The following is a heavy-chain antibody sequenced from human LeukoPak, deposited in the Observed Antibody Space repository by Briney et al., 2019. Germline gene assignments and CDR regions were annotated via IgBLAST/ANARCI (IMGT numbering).Heavy chain of an antibody. Sequence: SETLSLTCTVSGYSISSGYYWGWIRQPPGKGLEWIGSIYHSGSTYYNPSLKSRVTISVDTSKNQFSLKLSSVTAADTAVYYCARGDVVVPAANNWFDPWGQGTLVTVSS. CDR2: IYHSGST. D-gene: IGHD2-2*01. V-gene: IGHV4-38-2*02. CDR3: ARGDVVVPAANNWFDP. CDR1: GYSISSGYY. J-gene: IGHJ5*02.